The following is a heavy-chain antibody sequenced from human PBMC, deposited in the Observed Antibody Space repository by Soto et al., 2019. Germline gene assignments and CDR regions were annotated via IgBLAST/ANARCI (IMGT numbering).Heavy chain of an antibody. Sequence: QVQLVQSGAEVKKPGSSVKVSCKASGGTFSSYTISWVRQAPGQGLEWMGRIIPILGIANYAQKFQGRVTITADKSTSTDYMELSSLRSEDTAVYYCARETPEGGVDYWGQGTLVTVSS. V-gene: IGHV1-69*08. CDR2: IIPILGIA. J-gene: IGHJ4*02. D-gene: IGHD3-10*01. CDR3: ARETPEGGVDY. CDR1: GGTFSSYT.